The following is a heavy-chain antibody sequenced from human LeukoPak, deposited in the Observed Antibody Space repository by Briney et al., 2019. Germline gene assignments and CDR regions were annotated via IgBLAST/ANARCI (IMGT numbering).Heavy chain of an antibody. D-gene: IGHD3-16*01. CDR3: ARGVPFLGGSQDAFDI. CDR2: IIPIFGTA. CDR1: GGTFSSYA. J-gene: IGHJ3*02. Sequence: SVKVSCKASGGTFSSYAISWVRQAPGQGLEWMGGIIPIFGTANYAQKFQGRVTITADESTSTAYMELSSLRSEDTAVYYCARGVPFLGGSQDAFDIWGQGTMVTASS. V-gene: IGHV1-69*01.